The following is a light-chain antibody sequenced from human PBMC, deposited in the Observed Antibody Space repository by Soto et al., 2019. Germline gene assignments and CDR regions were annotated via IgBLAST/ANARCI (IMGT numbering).Light chain of an antibody. V-gene: IGLV1-40*01. CDR2: ANT. CDR1: DANLGAHYD. Sequence: QSVLTHPPSVSGAPGQRVTISCTGSDANLGAHYDVNWYQQLPGPAPRLLIYANTNRPSGVPARFSGSRSGTSASLAITGLQAEDEADYYCQYYESTLSSYVFGTGTRVTVL. CDR3: QYYESTLSSYV. J-gene: IGLJ1*01.